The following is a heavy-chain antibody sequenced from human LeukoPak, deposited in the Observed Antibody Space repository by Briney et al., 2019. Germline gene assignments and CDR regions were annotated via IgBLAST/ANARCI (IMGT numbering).Heavy chain of an antibody. CDR1: GFIFSRYW. CDR2: IKQDGREK. J-gene: IGHJ4*02. V-gene: IGHV3-7*01. Sequence: PGGSLRLSFAASGFIFSRYWKSWVRQAPGKGLEWVANIKQDGREKYYVDSVKGRFTISRDNAKNSLYLQMNSLRAEDTAVYYCASSYGDYIPPSYWGQGTLVTVSS. CDR3: ASSYGDYIPPSY. D-gene: IGHD4-17*01.